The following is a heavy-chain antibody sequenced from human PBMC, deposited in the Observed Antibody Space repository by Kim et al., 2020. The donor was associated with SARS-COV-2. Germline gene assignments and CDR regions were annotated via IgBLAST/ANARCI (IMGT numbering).Heavy chain of an antibody. J-gene: IGHJ4*02. CDR3: AGSYYDFWSGYYSPLGFDY. V-gene: IGHV3-48*03. Sequence: KGRFTIARDNAKNSLYLQMNSLRAEDTAVYYCAGSYYDFWSGYYSPLGFDYWGQGTLVTVSS. D-gene: IGHD3-3*01.